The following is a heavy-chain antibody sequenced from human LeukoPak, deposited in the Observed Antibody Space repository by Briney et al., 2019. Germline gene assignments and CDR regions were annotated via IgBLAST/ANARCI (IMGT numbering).Heavy chain of an antibody. CDR3: ARRLRVKTYYDFWSGYRWFDP. CDR1: GGSFSGYY. D-gene: IGHD3-3*01. CDR2: NNHSGST. J-gene: IGHJ5*02. V-gene: IGHV4-34*01. Sequence: SETLSLTCAVYGGSFSGYYWSWIRQPPGKGLEWIGENNHSGSTNYNPSLKSRVTISVDTSKNQFSLKLSSVTAADTAVYYCARRLRVKTYYDFWSGYRWFDPWGQGTLVTVSS.